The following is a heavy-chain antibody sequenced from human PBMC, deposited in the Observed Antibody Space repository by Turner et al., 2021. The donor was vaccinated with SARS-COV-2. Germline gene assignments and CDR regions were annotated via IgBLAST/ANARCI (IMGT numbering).Heavy chain of an antibody. CDR3: ARDGGYSGYAYFDY. CDR2: IWYDGSNK. Sequence: QVQLAESGGGVVQPGRSLRLSCAASGTTFSSYGMHWVRQAPGKGLGWVAVIWYDGSNKYYADSVKGRFTISRDNSKNTLYLQMNSLRAEDTAVYYCARDGGYSGYAYFDYWGQGTLVTVSS. D-gene: IGHD5-12*01. CDR1: GTTFSSYG. J-gene: IGHJ4*02. V-gene: IGHV3-33*01.